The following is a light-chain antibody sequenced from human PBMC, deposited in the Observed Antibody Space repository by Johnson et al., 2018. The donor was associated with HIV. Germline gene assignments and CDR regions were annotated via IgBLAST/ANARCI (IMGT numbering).Light chain of an antibody. CDR3: GTWDSSLSAGGV. J-gene: IGLJ1*01. Sequence: QSILTQPPSVSAAPGQKVTISCSGSSSNIGNNYVSWYQQLPGTAPKLLIYEINKRPSGIPDRFSGSKSGTSATLGITGLQTGDEADYYCGTWDSSLSAGGVFGTGTKVTV. CDR2: EIN. V-gene: IGLV1-51*02. CDR1: SSNIGNNY.